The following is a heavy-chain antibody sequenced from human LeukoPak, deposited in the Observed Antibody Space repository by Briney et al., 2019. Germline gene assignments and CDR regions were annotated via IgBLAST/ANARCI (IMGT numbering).Heavy chain of an antibody. D-gene: IGHD2-2*01. Sequence: SETLSLTCTVSGGFISSSSYYWGWIRQPPGKGLEWIGSIYYSGSTYYNPSLKSRVTISVDTSKNQFSLKLSSVTAADTAVYYCARSRRGGCSSTSCSNYFDYWGQGTLVTVSS. V-gene: IGHV4-39*07. J-gene: IGHJ4*02. CDR3: ARSRRGGCSSTSCSNYFDY. CDR2: IYYSGST. CDR1: GGFISSSSYY.